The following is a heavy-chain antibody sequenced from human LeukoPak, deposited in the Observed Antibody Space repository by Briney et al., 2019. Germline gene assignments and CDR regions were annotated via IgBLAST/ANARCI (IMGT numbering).Heavy chain of an antibody. J-gene: IGHJ4*02. CDR2: IRSKTYGGTA. V-gene: IGHV3-49*04. D-gene: IGHD5-12*01. CDR3: TRGLGGFTGYDDF. CDR1: GFSFGDYA. Sequence: GRSLRLSCTGSGFSFGDYATSWVRQAPGKGLEWVGFIRSKTYGGTADYAAAVEGRFAISRDDSNNIAYLQMNSLKTEDTAVYYCTRGLGGFTGYDDFLGQGILVTVSS.